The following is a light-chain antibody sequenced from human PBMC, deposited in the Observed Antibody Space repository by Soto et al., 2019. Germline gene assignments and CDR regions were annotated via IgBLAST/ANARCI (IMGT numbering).Light chain of an antibody. J-gene: IGLJ3*02. CDR2: DVS. CDR1: SSDVGGYDF. V-gene: IGLV2-11*01. CDR3: CSYAGTYTLV. Sequence: QSVLTQPRSVSGSPGQSVNISCTGSSSDVGGYDFVSWYQQHPGKAPKLMISDVSERPSGVPDRFSGSKSANTASLTISGLQAEDEADYYCCSYAGTYTLVFGGGTKLTVL.